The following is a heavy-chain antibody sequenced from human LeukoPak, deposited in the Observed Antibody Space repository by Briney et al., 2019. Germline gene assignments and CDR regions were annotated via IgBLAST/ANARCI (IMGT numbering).Heavy chain of an antibody. J-gene: IGHJ3*02. Sequence: GGSLRLSCAASGFTFSSYSMNGVRQAPGKGLEWVSSISSSSSYIYYADSVKGRFTISRDNAKNSLYLQMNSLRAEDTAVYYCARGYYDSSGYYNDAFDIWGQGTMVTVSS. CDR1: GFTFSSYS. CDR2: ISSSSSYI. V-gene: IGHV3-21*01. CDR3: ARGYYDSSGYYNDAFDI. D-gene: IGHD3-22*01.